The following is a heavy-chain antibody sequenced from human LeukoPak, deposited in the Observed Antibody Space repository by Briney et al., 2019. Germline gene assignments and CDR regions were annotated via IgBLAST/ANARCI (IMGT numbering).Heavy chain of an antibody. Sequence: GASLQISCKGSGYIFTSYWIGWGRQLPGKGLEWMGIIYPGDSDTRYSPSFQGQVTISADKSISTAYLQWSSLKASDTAMYYCARRIGYCSSTSCYSNWFDPWGQGTLVTVSS. CDR2: IYPGDSDT. CDR3: ARRIGYCSSTSCYSNWFDP. CDR1: GYIFTSYW. J-gene: IGHJ5*02. V-gene: IGHV5-51*01. D-gene: IGHD2-2*01.